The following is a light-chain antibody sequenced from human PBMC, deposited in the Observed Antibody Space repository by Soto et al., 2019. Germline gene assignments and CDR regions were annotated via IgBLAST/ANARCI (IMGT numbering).Light chain of an antibody. Sequence: EIVMTQSPATLSVSPGERATLSCRASQSVSSNLAWYQQKPGQAPRLLIYGTYIRATGIPARFSGSGSGTEFTLTISSLQSEDFAVYYCQQYNNWPPLTFSGGTKVEIK. J-gene: IGKJ4*01. CDR1: QSVSSN. CDR3: QQYNNWPPLT. CDR2: GTY. V-gene: IGKV3D-15*01.